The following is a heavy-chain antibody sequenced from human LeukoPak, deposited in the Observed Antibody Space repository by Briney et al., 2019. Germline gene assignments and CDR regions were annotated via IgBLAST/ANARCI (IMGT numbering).Heavy chain of an antibody. J-gene: IGHJ4*02. CDR1: GYTFTSYG. D-gene: IGHD3-22*01. CDR3: ARDPKIHYYDSSGYRY. CDR2: ISAYNGNT. Sequence: ASVKVSCKASGYTFTSYGISWVRQAPGQGLEWMGWISAYNGNTNYAQKLQGRVTMTTGTSTSTAYMELRSLRSDDTAVYYCARDPKIHYYDSSGYRYWGQGTLVTVSS. V-gene: IGHV1-18*01.